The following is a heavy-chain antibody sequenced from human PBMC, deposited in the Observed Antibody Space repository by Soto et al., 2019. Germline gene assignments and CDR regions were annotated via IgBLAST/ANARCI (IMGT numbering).Heavy chain of an antibody. Sequence: GGSLRLSCAASGFTFSSYAMSWVRQAPGMGLEWVSAISGSGGSTYYADSVKGRFTISRDNSKNTLYLQMNSLRAEDTAVYYCAKDQRRGGSAMAGNYYFDYWGQGTLVTVSS. V-gene: IGHV3-23*01. J-gene: IGHJ4*02. D-gene: IGHD5-18*01. CDR3: AKDQRRGGSAMAGNYYFDY. CDR1: GFTFSSYA. CDR2: ISGSGGST.